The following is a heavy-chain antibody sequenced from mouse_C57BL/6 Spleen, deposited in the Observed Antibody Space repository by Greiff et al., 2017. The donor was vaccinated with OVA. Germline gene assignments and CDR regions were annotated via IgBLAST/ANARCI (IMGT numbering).Heavy chain of an antibody. D-gene: IGHD1-1*01. CDR2: ISAGGSYT. Sequence: EVNLVESGGGLVKPGGSLKLSCAASGFTFSSYAMSWVRQTPEQRLEWVATISAGGSYTYYPDNVKGRFTISRDNAKNNLYLQMSHLKSEDTAMYYCASLSYGSSYRWYFDVWGTGTTVTVSS. V-gene: IGHV5-4*03. J-gene: IGHJ1*03. CDR1: GFTFSSYA. CDR3: ASLSYGSSYRWYFDV.